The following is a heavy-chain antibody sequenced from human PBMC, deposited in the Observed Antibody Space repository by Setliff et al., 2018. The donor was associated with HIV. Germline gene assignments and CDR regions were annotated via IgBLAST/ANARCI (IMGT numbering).Heavy chain of an antibody. D-gene: IGHD2-2*01. Sequence: GGSLRLSCAASGFTFSDYAMSWVRQAPGKGLEWVSVISGSGGSTYYADSVKGRFTISRDNSKNTLYLRMNSLRADDTAVYYCARRAYCSSTTCFDNWGQGTLVTVSS. J-gene: IGHJ4*02. CDR2: ISGSGGST. V-gene: IGHV3-23*01. CDR3: ARRAYCSSTTCFDN. CDR1: GFTFSDYA.